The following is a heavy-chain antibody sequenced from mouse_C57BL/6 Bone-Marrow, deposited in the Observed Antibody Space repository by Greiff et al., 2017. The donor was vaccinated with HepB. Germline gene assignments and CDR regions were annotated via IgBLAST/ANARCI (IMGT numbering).Heavy chain of an antibody. CDR3: ARRGYGSSHWYFDV. CDR1: GFTFSSYG. CDR2: ISSGGSYT. D-gene: IGHD1-1*01. J-gene: IGHJ1*03. V-gene: IGHV5-6*02. Sequence: DVKLVESGGDLVKPGGSLKLSCAASGFTFSSYGMSWVRQTPDKRLEWVATISSGGSYTYYPDSVKGRSTISRDNAKNTLYLQMSSLKSEDTAMYYCARRGYGSSHWYFDVWGTGTTVTVSS.